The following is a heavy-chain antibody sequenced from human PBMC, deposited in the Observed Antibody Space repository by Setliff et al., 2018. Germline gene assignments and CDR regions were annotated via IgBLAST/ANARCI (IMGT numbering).Heavy chain of an antibody. D-gene: IGHD6-13*01. V-gene: IGHV1-2*06. CDR1: GYTFTGYY. Sequence: ASVKVSCKASGYTFTGYYMHWVRQAPGQGLEWMGRINPNSGGTNYAQKFQGRVTMTRDTSISTAYMELSRLRSEDTAVYYCATNAGRSSSWYPRRPGEGHAFDIWGQGTMVTVSS. CDR3: ATNAGRSSSWYPRRPGEGHAFDI. J-gene: IGHJ3*02. CDR2: INPNSGGT.